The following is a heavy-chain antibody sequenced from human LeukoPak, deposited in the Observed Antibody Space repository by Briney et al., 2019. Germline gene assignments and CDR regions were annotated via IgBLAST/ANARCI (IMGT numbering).Heavy chain of an antibody. Sequence: GASVKVSCKASGYTFTGYYMRWVRQAPGQGLEWMGWINPNSGGTNYAQKFQGWVTMTRDTSISTAYMELSRLRSDDTAVYYCARAGPLLYSYGYGDFDYWGQGTLVTVSS. CDR2: INPNSGGT. D-gene: IGHD5-18*01. J-gene: IGHJ4*02. CDR1: GYTFTGYY. V-gene: IGHV1-2*04. CDR3: ARAGPLLYSYGYGDFDY.